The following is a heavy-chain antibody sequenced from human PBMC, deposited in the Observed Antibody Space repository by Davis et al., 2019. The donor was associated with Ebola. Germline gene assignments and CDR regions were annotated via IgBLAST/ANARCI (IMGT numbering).Heavy chain of an antibody. D-gene: IGHD7-27*01. Sequence: GGSLRLSCAASGFTFSSYGMHWVRQASGKGLEWVGRIRSKANSYATAYAASVKGRFTISRDDSKNTAYLQMNSLKTEDTAVYYCTTYAGARPGFDYWGQGTLVTVSS. J-gene: IGHJ4*02. CDR3: TTYAGARPGFDY. CDR2: IRSKANSYAT. V-gene: IGHV3-73*01. CDR1: GFTFSSYG.